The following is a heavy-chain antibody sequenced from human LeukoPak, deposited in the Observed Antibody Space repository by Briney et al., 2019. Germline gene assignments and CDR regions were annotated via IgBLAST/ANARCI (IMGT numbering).Heavy chain of an antibody. Sequence: SVRVSCKPSGCTFSSSAISWVRQAPGHRLEWRGRIIPTLGMADHAPNLPCRVTITSDNSTSTAYMELSSLRSEDTAVYYCAVVYYDSSGFDYWGQGTLVTVSS. J-gene: IGHJ4*02. V-gene: IGHV1-69*04. CDR2: IIPTLGMA. D-gene: IGHD3-22*01. CDR3: AVVYYDSSGFDY. CDR1: GCTFSSSA.